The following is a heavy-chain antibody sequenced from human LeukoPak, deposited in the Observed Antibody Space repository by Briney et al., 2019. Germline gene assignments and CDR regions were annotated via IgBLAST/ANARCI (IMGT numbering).Heavy chain of an antibody. J-gene: IGHJ4*02. CDR2: IKPDGSEK. CDR1: GFTFSSYW. V-gene: IGHV3-7*04. Sequence: GGSLRLSCAASGFTFSSYWMSWVRQAPGEELEWVANIKPDGSEKKYVDSVNGRFTISRDNAKNSLYLQMNSLRAEDTAAYYCARGGYYYGNWGQGTLVTVSS. CDR3: ARGGYYYGN. D-gene: IGHD3-22*01.